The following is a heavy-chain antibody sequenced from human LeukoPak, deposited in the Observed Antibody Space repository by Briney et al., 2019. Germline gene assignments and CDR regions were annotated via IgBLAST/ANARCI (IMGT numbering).Heavy chain of an antibody. CDR3: ASSSSSWKYYFDY. CDR1: GYTFTGYY. Sequence: ASVKVSCKASGYTFTGYYMHWVRQAPGQGLEWMGRINPNSGGTNYAQKFQGRVTMTRDTSTSTAYMELSRLRSDDTAVYYCASSSSSWKYYFDYWGQGTLVTVSS. J-gene: IGHJ4*02. CDR2: INPNSGGT. D-gene: IGHD6-13*01. V-gene: IGHV1-2*06.